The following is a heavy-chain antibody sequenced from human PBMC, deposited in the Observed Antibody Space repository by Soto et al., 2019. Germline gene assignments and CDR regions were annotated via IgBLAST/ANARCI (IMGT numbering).Heavy chain of an antibody. Sequence: RKGLEWVSSISGSGGSTYYADSVKGRFTISRDNSKNTLYLQMNSLRAEDTAVYYCANLAPWYGDSPGGFDYWGQRTLVTVPS. J-gene: IGHJ4*02. CDR2: ISGSGGST. V-gene: IGHV3-23*01. D-gene: IGHD4-17*01. CDR3: ANLAPWYGDSPGGFDY.